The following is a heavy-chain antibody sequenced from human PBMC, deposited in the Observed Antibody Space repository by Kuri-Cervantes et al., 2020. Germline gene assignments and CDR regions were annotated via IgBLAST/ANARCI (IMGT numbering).Heavy chain of an antibody. D-gene: IGHD4-23*01. V-gene: IGHV4-34*01. CDR3: ARWILYGGNPRAFDY. Sequence: SETLSLTCTVSGGSISRYYWSWIRQPPGKGLEWIGEINHSGSANYNPSLKSRVTISVDTSKNQFSLKLSSVTAADTAVYYCARWILYGGNPRAFDYWGQGTLVTVSS. CDR1: GGSISRYY. J-gene: IGHJ4*02. CDR2: INHSGSA.